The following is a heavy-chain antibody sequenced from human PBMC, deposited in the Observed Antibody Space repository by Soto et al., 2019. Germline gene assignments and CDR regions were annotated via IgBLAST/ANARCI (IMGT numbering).Heavy chain of an antibody. Sequence: SETLSLTCAVSGGSISSSNWWSWVRQPPGKGLEWIGEIYHSGSTNYNPSLKSRVTISVDKSKNQFSLKLRSVTAADTAVYYCARVGSGWYVGFDPWGQGTLVTVSS. V-gene: IGHV4-4*02. CDR2: IYHSGST. J-gene: IGHJ5*02. D-gene: IGHD6-19*01. CDR3: ARVGSGWYVGFDP. CDR1: GGSISSSNW.